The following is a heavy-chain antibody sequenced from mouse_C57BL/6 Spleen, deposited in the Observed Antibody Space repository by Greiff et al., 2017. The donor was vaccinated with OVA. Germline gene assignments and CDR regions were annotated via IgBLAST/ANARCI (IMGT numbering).Heavy chain of an antibody. CDR1: GYTFTSYW. Sequence: QVQLQQPGAELVMPGASVKLSCKASGYTFTSYWMHWVKQRPGQGLEWIGEIDPSDSYTNYNQKFKGKSTLTVDKSSSTAYMQLSSLTSEDSAVYYCARRRDVLFDYWGQGTTLTVSS. CDR2: IDPSDSYT. D-gene: IGHD1-1*01. CDR3: ARRRDVLFDY. J-gene: IGHJ2*01. V-gene: IGHV1-69*01.